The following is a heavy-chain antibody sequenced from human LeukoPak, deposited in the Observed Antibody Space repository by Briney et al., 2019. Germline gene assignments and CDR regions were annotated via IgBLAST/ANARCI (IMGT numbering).Heavy chain of an antibody. CDR1: EYTFTSYD. D-gene: IGHD2-8*01. J-gene: IGHJ4*02. Sequence: GASVKVSCKASEYTFTSYDINWVRQATGQGLEWMGWMNPNSGNTGYAQKFQGRVTMTRNTSISTAYMELSSLRSEDTAVYYCARVPYCTNGVCYTVPDYWGQGTLVTVSS. CDR2: MNPNSGNT. CDR3: ARVPYCTNGVCYTVPDY. V-gene: IGHV1-8*01.